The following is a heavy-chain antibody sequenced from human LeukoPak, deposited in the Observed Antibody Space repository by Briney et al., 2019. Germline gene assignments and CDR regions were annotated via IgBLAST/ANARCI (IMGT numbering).Heavy chain of an antibody. CDR2: ISPSGGT. V-gene: IGHV4-34*01. J-gene: IGHJ3*02. Sequence: SETLSLTCAVYGGSFSGYYWSWIRQPPGKGLEWFGEISPSGGTNYNPSLKSRVTISVDTSKNQFSLKLSSVTAADTALYYCARQGWTTNDAFDIWGQGTMVTVSS. D-gene: IGHD1-26*01. CDR1: GGSFSGYY. CDR3: ARQGWTTNDAFDI.